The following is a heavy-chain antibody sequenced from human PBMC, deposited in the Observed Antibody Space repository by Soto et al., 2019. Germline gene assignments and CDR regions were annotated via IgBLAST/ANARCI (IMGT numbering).Heavy chain of an antibody. Sequence: GSGPTLVNPTQTLTLTCTFSGFSLSTSGGGVGWIRQPPGKALEWLALIYWNDDKRYSPSLKSRLTITKDTSKNQVVLTMTNMDPVDTATYYCANSAYGSGSYYSHYFDYWGQGTLVTVSS. CDR3: ANSAYGSGSYYSHYFDY. J-gene: IGHJ4*02. CDR2: IYWNDDK. D-gene: IGHD3-10*01. V-gene: IGHV2-5*01. CDR1: GFSLSTSGGG.